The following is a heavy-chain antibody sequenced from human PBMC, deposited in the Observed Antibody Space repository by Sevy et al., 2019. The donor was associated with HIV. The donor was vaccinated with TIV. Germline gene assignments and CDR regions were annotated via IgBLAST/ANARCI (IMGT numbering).Heavy chain of an antibody. CDR3: AGYNNLGY. Sequence: GGSLRLSCAVSGFSFSNYWMSWVRQAPGKGLEWVANIKEDGSEKHYVNSVKGRFTISRDNTKNSLFLQMTSMRAEDTAWYYGAGYNNLGYWGQGTLVTVSS. V-gene: IGHV3-7*01. J-gene: IGHJ4*02. D-gene: IGHD1-1*01. CDR2: IKEDGSEK. CDR1: GFSFSNYW.